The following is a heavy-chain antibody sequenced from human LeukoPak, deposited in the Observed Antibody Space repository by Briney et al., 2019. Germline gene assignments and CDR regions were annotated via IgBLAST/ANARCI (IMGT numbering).Heavy chain of an antibody. CDR2: INYSGRT. D-gene: IGHD3-10*01. CDR3: ARGILLFDI. V-gene: IGHV4-34*01. Sequence: SETLSLTCAVYGGSFSGYYWSLIRQPPGKGLEWIGEINYSGRTNYNPSLRSRVTISVDTSKNQFSLKLSSVTAADTAVYYCARGILLFDIWGQGTMVTVSS. J-gene: IGHJ3*02. CDR1: GGSFSGYY.